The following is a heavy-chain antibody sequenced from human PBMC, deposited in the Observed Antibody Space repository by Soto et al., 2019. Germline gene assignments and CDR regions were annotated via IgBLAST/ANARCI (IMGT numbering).Heavy chain of an antibody. CDR1: GFTFSSYW. D-gene: IGHD1-1*01. CDR2: IKQDGSEK. CDR3: AKDRDVQTRSAFDY. Sequence: PGGSLRLSCAASGFTFSSYWMSWVRQAPGKGLEWVANIKQDGSEKYYVDSVKGRFTISRDNAKNSLYLQMNSLRAEDTAVYYCAKDRDVQTRSAFDYWGQGTLVTVSS. V-gene: IGHV3-7*03. J-gene: IGHJ4*02.